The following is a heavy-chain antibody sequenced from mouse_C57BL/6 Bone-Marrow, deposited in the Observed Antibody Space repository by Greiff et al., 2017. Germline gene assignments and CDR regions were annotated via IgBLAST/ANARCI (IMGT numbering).Heavy chain of an antibody. V-gene: IGHV1-50*01. D-gene: IGHD2-3*01. CDR1: GYTFTSYW. CDR3: ARGWRPWFAY. CDR2: IDPSDSYP. Sequence: VQLQQPGAELVKPGASVKLSCKASGYTFTSYWMQWVKQRPGQGLEWIGEIDPSDSYPNYNQKFKGKATLTVDTSSSTAYMQLSSLTSEDSAVYYCARGWRPWFAYWGQGTLVTVSA. J-gene: IGHJ3*01.